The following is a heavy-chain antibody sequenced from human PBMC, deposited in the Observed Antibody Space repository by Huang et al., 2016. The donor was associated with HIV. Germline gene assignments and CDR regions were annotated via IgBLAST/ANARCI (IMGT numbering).Heavy chain of an antibody. J-gene: IGHJ4*02. D-gene: IGHD6-19*01. CDR2: ISFDGRNK. CDR3: ARDTTTVAGLDF. CDR1: GFTFRDHP. V-gene: IGHV3-30*14. Sequence: QVQLVESGGGVVQPGRSLRLSCAVSGFTFRDHPMHWVRQAPGKGREWVAVISFDGRNKLYADFVRGRFTISRDNSKNILYLQLNSLTPADTSIYYCARDTTTVAGLDFWGQGALVTVSS.